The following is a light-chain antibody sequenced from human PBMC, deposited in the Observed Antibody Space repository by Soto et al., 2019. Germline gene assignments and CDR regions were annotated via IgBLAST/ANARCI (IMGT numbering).Light chain of an antibody. CDR2: GNN. CDR3: QSFDSSLSGYV. Sequence: QSVLTQPPSVSGAPGQTVTISCTGSSSNIGAGFDVNWYQQFPGTAPKLLISGNNNRPSGVPDRFSGSKSGTSASKSDTSASLAITGLQAEDEADYYCQSFDSSLSGYVFGTGTKVTVL. V-gene: IGLV1-40*01. CDR1: SSNIGAGFD. J-gene: IGLJ1*01.